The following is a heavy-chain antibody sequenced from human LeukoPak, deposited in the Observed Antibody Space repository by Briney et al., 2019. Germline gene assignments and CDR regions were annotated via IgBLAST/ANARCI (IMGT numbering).Heavy chain of an antibody. CDR2: INPSGGST. CDR1: GYTFTSYY. D-gene: IGHD2-2*01. V-gene: IGHV1-46*01. J-gene: IGHJ4*02. Sequence: ASVKVSCTASGYTFTSYYMHWVRQAPGQGLEWMGIINPSGGSTSYAQKFQGRVTMTRDTSTSTVYMELSSLRPEDTAVYYCASGYCSSTSCLYYFDYWGQGTLVTVSS. CDR3: ASGYCSSTSCLYYFDY.